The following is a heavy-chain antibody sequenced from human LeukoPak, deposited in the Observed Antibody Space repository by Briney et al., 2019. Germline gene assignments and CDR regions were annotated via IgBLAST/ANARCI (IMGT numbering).Heavy chain of an antibody. V-gene: IGHV1-18*01. CDR1: GYTFTSYG. CDR2: ISPYNGNT. J-gene: IGHJ3*02. CDR3: ARRNRFLEWLLEAFDI. Sequence: ASVKVSCKPSGYTFTSYGISWVRQAPGQGLEWMGWISPYNGNTNYAQKLQGRVTMTTDTSTSTAYVELRSLRSDDTAVYYCARRNRFLEWLLEAFDIWGQGTMVTVSS. D-gene: IGHD3-3*01.